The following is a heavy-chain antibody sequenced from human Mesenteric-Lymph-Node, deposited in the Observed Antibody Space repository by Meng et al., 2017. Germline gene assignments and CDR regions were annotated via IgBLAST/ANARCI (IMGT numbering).Heavy chain of an antibody. CDR2: ISAYNGNT. J-gene: IGHJ4*02. CDR3: AAGMWGITTAGPPY. V-gene: IGHV1-18*01. Sequence: ASAQVSCKPSGYTLTSYGISWGRQAPGQGLEWLGWISAYNGNTNYAQKLQGRVTMTTDTSTSTAYMELRSLSSDDAAMYYWAAGMWGITTAGPPYWGQGPLVTVSS. CDR1: GYTLTSYG. D-gene: IGHD6-13*01.